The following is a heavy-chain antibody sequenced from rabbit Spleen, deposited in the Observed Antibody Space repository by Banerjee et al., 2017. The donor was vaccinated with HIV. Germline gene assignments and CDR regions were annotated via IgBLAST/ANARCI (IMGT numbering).Heavy chain of an antibody. CDR1: GFSFSSGYD. CDR2: IVGGNSGA. J-gene: IGHJ4*01. Sequence: QQLVESGGGLVKPGASLTLTCKASGFSFSSGYDMCWVRQAPGKGLEYIGCIVGGNSGAYYASWAKGRFTVSKTSSTTVTLQMTSLTVADTATYFCGRSNPAFGSVDLWGPGTLVTVS. CDR3: GRSNPAFGSVDL. V-gene: IGHV1S40*01. D-gene: IGHD4-2*01.